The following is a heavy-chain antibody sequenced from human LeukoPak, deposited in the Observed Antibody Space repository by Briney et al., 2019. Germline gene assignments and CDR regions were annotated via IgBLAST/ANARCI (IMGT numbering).Heavy chain of an antibody. CDR3: AKSPVSSCRGSFCYPFDY. J-gene: IGHJ4*02. CDR2: MSSSSTTI. D-gene: IGHD2-15*01. Sequence: GGSLRLSCAASGFTFSSYNMNWVRQAPGKGLEWVAYMSSSSTTIYYADSVKGRFTISRDNAKNSLYLQMNTLRAEDTAVYFCAKSPVSSCRGSFCYPFDYWGQGNLVTVSS. V-gene: IGHV3-48*01. CDR1: GFTFSSYN.